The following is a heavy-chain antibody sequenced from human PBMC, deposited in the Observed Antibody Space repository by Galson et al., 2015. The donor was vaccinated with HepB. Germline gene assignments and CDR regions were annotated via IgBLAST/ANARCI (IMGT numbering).Heavy chain of an antibody. CDR2: IGAGGTDT. V-gene: IGHV3-23*01. D-gene: IGHD3-10*02. CDR1: GFTFSTYA. CDR3: AKDRDPGVIGARVFAY. J-gene: IGHJ4*02. Sequence: SLRLSCAASGFTFSTYAMSWVRQAPGKGLEWVSTIGAGGTDTYYAASVKGRFTISRDISKNTLYLQMSSLTADDTAIYYCAKDRDPGVIGARVFAYWGQGTLVTVSS.